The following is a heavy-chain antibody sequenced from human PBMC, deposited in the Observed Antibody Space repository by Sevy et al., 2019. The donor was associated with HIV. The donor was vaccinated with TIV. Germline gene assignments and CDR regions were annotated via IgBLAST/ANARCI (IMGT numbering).Heavy chain of an antibody. D-gene: IGHD2-2*01. CDR2: IIPIFGTA. CDR3: ARDGVGDCSSTSCYYNWFDP. CDR1: GGTFSSYA. Sequence: ASVKVSCKASGGTFSSYAISWVRQAPGQGLEWMGGIIPIFGTATYAQKFQGRVTITADESTRTAYMELSSLRSEDTAVYYCARDGVGDCSSTSCYYNWFDPWGQGTLVTVSS. J-gene: IGHJ5*02. V-gene: IGHV1-69*13.